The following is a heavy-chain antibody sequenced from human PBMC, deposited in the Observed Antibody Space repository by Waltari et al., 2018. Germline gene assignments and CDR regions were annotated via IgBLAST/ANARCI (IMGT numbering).Heavy chain of an antibody. CDR3: ATAAEGASSGLYYFDY. D-gene: IGHD3-22*01. J-gene: IGHJ4*02. V-gene: IGHV1-24*01. CDR1: GYTLTELS. CDR2: FDPEDGET. Sequence: QVQLVQSGAEVKKPGASVKVSCKVSGYTLTELSMHWVRPAPGKGLEWMGGFDPEDGETIYAQKFQGRVTMTEDTSTDTAYMELSSLRSEDTAVYYCATAAEGASSGLYYFDYWGQGTLVTVSS.